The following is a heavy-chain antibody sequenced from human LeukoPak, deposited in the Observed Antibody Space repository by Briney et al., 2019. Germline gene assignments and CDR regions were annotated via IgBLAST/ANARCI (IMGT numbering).Heavy chain of an antibody. J-gene: IGHJ6*02. V-gene: IGHV3-30*18. CDR1: GFIYNRYG. Sequence: GRFLRLSCAASGFIYNRYGMHWVRQAPGKGLEWVAVISYDGRNEYYTDSVKGRFTISRDNSKNTVYLQMSSLRTEDTAVYYCAKGVGLGGMDVWGQGTTVTVSS. D-gene: IGHD1-26*01. CDR3: AKGVGLGGMDV. CDR2: ISYDGRNE.